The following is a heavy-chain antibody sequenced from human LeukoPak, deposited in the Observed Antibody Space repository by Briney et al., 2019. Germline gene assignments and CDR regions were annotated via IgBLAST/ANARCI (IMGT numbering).Heavy chain of an antibody. J-gene: IGHJ5*02. Sequence: GASVKVSCKASGYTFTSYDINWVRQATGQGLEWMGWMNPNSGNTGYAQKFQGRVTMTRNTSISTAYMELSSLRSEDTAVYYCARDRSIAAHPAPGWFDPWGQGTLVTVSS. CDR1: GYTFTSYD. CDR2: MNPNSGNT. V-gene: IGHV1-8*01. D-gene: IGHD6-6*01. CDR3: ARDRSIAAHPAPGWFDP.